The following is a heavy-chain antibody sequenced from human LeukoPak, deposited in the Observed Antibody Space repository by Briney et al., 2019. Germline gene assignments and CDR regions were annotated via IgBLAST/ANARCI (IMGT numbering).Heavy chain of an antibody. CDR3: ARDYGRSRDYGMDV. J-gene: IGHJ6*02. CDR2: INPDGNKK. D-gene: IGHD3-10*01. Sequence: GGSLRLSCAASEFTFSSYAMSWVRQAPGKGLEWVASINPDGNKKYSADSVKGRFTISRDNAENTLFLQMNSLRAEDTAMYYCARDYGRSRDYGMDVWGQGTTVTVSS. CDR1: EFTFSSYA. V-gene: IGHV3-7*01.